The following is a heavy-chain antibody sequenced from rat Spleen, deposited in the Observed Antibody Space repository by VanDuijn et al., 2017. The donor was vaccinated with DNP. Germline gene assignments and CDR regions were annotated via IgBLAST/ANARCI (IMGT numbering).Heavy chain of an antibody. V-gene: IGHV5-7*01. Sequence: EVQLVESGGGLVQPGRSLKLSCAASGFTFSDYNMAWVRQAPKKGLEWVATIIYDGSSPYYRDSVKGRFTVSRDNAKSTLYLQMDSLRSEDTATYYCASLNNYNWFAYWGQGTLVTVSS. CDR3: ASLNNYNWFAY. CDR1: GFTFSDYN. CDR2: IIYDGSSP. J-gene: IGHJ3*01. D-gene: IGHD1-10*01.